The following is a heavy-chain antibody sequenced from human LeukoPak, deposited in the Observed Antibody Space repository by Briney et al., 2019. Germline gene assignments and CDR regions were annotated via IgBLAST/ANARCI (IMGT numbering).Heavy chain of an antibody. Sequence: PRGSLRVSCAASGITASRSAPTWVRQAPGKGLEWVSAISASGGRTLYADSVKGRFTISRDNSKNTLYLQMSSLRVEDTVVYHCAQGPNGDYIGFFTVWGQGTMVTVSS. CDR3: AQGPNGDYIGFFTV. CDR2: ISASGGRT. CDR1: GITASRSA. V-gene: IGHV3-23*01. D-gene: IGHD4-17*01. J-gene: IGHJ3*01.